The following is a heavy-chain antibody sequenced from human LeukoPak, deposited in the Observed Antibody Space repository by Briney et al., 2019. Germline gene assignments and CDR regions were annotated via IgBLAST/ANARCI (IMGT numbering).Heavy chain of an antibody. D-gene: IGHD3-9*01. CDR3: ATGTHYDLLPF. CDR1: GYSITELS. V-gene: IGHV1-24*01. J-gene: IGHJ4*02. Sequence: GASVTVSCKVSGYSITELSTHWVRQAPGKGLEWMGGFDPGSGEIIYEQKFQDRVTMTEDTSIDTAYMELSSLRSEDTALYYCATGTHYDLLPFWGQGTLVTVSS. CDR2: FDPGSGEI.